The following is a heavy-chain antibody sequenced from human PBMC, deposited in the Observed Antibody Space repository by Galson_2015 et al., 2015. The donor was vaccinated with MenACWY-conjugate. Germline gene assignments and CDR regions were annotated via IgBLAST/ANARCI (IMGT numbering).Heavy chain of an antibody. CDR3: ARGPGTLNP. Sequence: QSGAEVKKPGESLKISCKGSGYTFTNNWIGWVRQMPGKGLEWMGIMNPVDSETRYSPSFQGQVAISADKSISTTFLEWSSLKASDTAVYYCARGPGTLNPWGQGTRVTVSS. CDR1: GYTFTNNW. V-gene: IGHV5-51*01. CDR2: MNPVDSET. J-gene: IGHJ5*02. D-gene: IGHD2-8*01.